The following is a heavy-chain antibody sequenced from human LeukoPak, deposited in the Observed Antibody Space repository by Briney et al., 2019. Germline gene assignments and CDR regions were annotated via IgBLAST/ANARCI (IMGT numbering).Heavy chain of an antibody. V-gene: IGHV3-23*01. CDR1: GFTFSSYA. Sequence: GGSLRLSCAASGFTFSSYAMSWVRQAAGKGLEWVSAISGSGGNTYYADSVKGRFTISRDNSKSTLYLQMISLRTEDTAVYYCAKDALGYCSGGSCYTPDYWGQGTLVTVSS. J-gene: IGHJ4*02. CDR2: ISGSGGNT. CDR3: AKDALGYCSGGSCYTPDY. D-gene: IGHD2-15*01.